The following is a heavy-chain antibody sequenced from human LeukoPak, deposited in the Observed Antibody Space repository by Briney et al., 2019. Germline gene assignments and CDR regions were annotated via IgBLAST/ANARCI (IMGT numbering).Heavy chain of an antibody. Sequence: GASVKVSCKASGYTFTSYDINWVRQATGQGLEWMGWMNPNSGNTGYAQKFQGRVNITRNTSISTAYMELSSLRSEDTAVYYCARGLVPAAPDAFDYWGQGTLVTVSS. CDR1: GYTFTSYD. CDR2: MNPNSGNT. D-gene: IGHD2-2*01. V-gene: IGHV1-8*03. J-gene: IGHJ4*02. CDR3: ARGLVPAAPDAFDY.